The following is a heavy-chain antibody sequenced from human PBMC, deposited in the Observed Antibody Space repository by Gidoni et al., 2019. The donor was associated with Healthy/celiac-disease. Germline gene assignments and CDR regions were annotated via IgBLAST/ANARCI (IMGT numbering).Heavy chain of an antibody. CDR3: ARVLGEARLLDY. Sequence: QVQLVESGGGVVQPGRSLRLPCAASGFTFSSYGMHWVRQAPGKGLEWVAVIGYDGSNKYYADSVKGRFTISRDNSKKTLYLQMNSRRAEDTAVYYCARVLGEARLLDYWGQGTLVTVSS. V-gene: IGHV3-33*01. CDR1: GFTFSSYG. CDR2: IGYDGSNK. D-gene: IGHD6-6*01. J-gene: IGHJ4*02.